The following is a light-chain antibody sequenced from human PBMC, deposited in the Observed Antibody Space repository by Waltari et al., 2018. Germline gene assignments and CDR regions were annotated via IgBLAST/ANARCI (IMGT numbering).Light chain of an antibody. CDR2: NNN. J-gene: IGLJ1*01. CDR3: AAWDDSLPGLFV. Sequence: SVVTPPPSASGPPGQRVTLSCSGTSSTTASTTLNSHQQLPGTTPKLLIYNNNKRPSGVPDRFSGSKSGTSASLAISGLQSEDEADYYCAAWDDSLPGLFVFGSGTKVTVL. CDR1: SSTTASTT. V-gene: IGLV1-44*01.